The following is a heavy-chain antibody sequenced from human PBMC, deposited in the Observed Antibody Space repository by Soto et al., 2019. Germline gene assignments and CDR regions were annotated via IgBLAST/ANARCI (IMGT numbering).Heavy chain of an antibody. CDR2: ISSTTNYI. CDR1: GFTFSRYS. V-gene: IGHV3-21*01. J-gene: IGHJ4*02. Sequence: GGSLRLSCAASGFTFSRYSMNWVRQAPGKGLEWVSSISSTTNYIYYADSMKGRFTVSRDNAKNSVYLDMNSLSAEDTAVYYCARESEDLTSNFDYWGQGTLVTVPQ. CDR3: ARESEDLTSNFDY.